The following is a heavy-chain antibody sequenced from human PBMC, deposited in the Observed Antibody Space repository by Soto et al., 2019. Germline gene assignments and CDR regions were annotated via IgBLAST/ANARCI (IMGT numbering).Heavy chain of an antibody. CDR3: VSTRDYFDY. D-gene: IGHD1-1*01. CDR2: IYYSGSS. CDR1: GGSISTGGYY. V-gene: IGHV4-31*03. Sequence: SETLSLTCTVSGGSISTGGYYWSWIRQHPGKGLEWIGYIYYSGSSSYNLSLKGRLTISVDTSKNQFSLKLSSVTAADTAVYYCVSTRDYFDYWGQGILVTVSS. J-gene: IGHJ4*02.